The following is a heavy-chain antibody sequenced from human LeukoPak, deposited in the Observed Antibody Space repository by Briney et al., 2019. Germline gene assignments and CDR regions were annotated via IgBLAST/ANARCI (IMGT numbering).Heavy chain of an antibody. D-gene: IGHD2-15*01. J-gene: IGHJ4*02. CDR2: ISSSSSYI. Sequence: TGGSLRLSCAASGFTFSSYSMNWVRQAPGKGLEWVSSISSSSSYIYYADSVKGRFTISRDDAKNSLFLQMNSLRAEDTAVYYCATIHSRPYWGQGTLVTVSS. CDR3: ATIHSRPY. CDR1: GFTFSSYS. V-gene: IGHV3-21*04.